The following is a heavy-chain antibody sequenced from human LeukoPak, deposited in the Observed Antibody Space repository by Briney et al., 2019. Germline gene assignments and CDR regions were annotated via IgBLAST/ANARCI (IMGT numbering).Heavy chain of an antibody. J-gene: IGHJ4*02. CDR1: GYTFTNHA. CDR2: INAGNGNT. V-gene: IGHV1-3*01. CDR3: ARGLKPASIAAAGTGFYFDY. D-gene: IGHD6-13*01. Sequence: ASVKVSCKASGYTFTNHAMHWVRQAPGQRLEWMGWINAGNGNTKYSQKFQGRVTITRDTSASTAYMELSSLRSEDTAVYYCARGLKPASIAAAGTGFYFDYWGQGTLVTVSS.